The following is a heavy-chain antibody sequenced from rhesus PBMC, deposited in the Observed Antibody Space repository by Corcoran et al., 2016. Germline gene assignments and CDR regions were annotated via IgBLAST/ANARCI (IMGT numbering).Heavy chain of an antibody. Sequence: QVQLQESGPGLVKPSQTLSLTCAISGYSVPSNSATWNWLRQSPSTGLEWLGRTYYMSKWYNDYAQSVQNRITINPDTSKNQCSLQLNSVTPEDMAVYYCARAGSGWLKFDYWGQGVLVTVSS. CDR2: TYYMSKWYN. CDR1: GYSVPSNSAT. D-gene: IGHD6-31*01. V-gene: IGHV6-1*01. J-gene: IGHJ4*01. CDR3: ARAGSGWLKFDY.